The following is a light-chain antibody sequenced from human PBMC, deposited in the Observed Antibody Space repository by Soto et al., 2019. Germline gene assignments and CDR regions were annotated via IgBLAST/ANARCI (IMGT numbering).Light chain of an antibody. CDR2: GTT. CDR3: QSYDSGLRVSI. J-gene: IGLJ2*01. V-gene: IGLV1-40*01. CDR1: SSNIGGNS. Sequence: QSVMTQPPSVSAAPGQKVTISCSGSSSNIGGNSVSWYQQRPGTAPKLLNFGTTSRPSRHSGSRSGSSASLAITGLQADDEADYYCQSYDSGLRVSIFGGGTKVTVL.